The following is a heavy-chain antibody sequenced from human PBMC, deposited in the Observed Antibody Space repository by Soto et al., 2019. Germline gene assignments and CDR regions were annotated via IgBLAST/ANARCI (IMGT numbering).Heavy chain of an antibody. CDR3: AKDISLDQQWLVN. V-gene: IGHV3-9*01. D-gene: IGHD6-19*01. Sequence: GGSLRLSCAASGFTFDDYAMHWVRQAPGKGLEWVSGISWNSGSIGYADSVKGRFTISRDNAKNSLYLQMNSLRAEDTALYYCAKDISLDQQWLVNWGQGTLVTVSS. CDR2: ISWNSGSI. CDR1: GFTFDDYA. J-gene: IGHJ4*02.